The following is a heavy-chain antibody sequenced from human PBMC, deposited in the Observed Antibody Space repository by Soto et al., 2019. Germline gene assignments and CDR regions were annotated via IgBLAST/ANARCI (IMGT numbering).Heavy chain of an antibody. Sequence: ELQLLESGGGVVQPGGSLRLSCAASGFNFRRFAMSWVRQAPGKGLEWVSGMSERTGPPLYSDSVKGRFTISRDNSKSALYLEMNSLRPEDTAVYYCAKDQDNTDYYWIFDLWGRGTPVTVSS. D-gene: IGHD4-17*01. CDR2: MSERTGPP. CDR3: AKDQDNTDYYWIFDL. J-gene: IGHJ2*01. V-gene: IGHV3-23*01. CDR1: GFNFRRFA.